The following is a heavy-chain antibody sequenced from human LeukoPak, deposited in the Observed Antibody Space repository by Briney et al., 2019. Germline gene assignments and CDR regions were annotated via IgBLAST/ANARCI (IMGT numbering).Heavy chain of an antibody. CDR1: GFTFSSYW. Sequence: GGSLRLSCAASGFTFSSYWLSWVRQAPGKGVEWVANIKKDGSEKYYVDSVKGRFSISRDNAKNSLYLQMNSLRAEDTAVYYCARVPVAGTGYWGQGTLVTVSS. CDR2: IKKDGSEK. D-gene: IGHD6-19*01. V-gene: IGHV3-7*01. CDR3: ARVPVAGTGY. J-gene: IGHJ4*02.